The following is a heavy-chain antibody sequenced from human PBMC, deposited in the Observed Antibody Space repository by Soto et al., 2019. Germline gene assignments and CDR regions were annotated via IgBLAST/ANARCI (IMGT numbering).Heavy chain of an antibody. V-gene: IGHV4-39*01. D-gene: IGHD3-16*01. CDR1: GGSMSSSSYY. CDR3: ARPLGDGSRALEV. J-gene: IGHJ3*01. Sequence: PSETLSLRCTVSGGSMSSSSYYWGWIRQPTVKGLEWIGNIYYPGSNYYNPSLKSRVTLSVDTSQSQFSLKLSSVTAAHTAVYYCARPLGDGSRALEVWGQGTMVTVSS. CDR2: IYYPGSN.